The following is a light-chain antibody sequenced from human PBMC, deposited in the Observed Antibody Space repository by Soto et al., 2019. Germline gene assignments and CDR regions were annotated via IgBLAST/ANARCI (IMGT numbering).Light chain of an antibody. CDR3: QQYNTYWT. Sequence: DIQMTQFPSALSASVGDRVTITCRASQNVNNWLAWYQHKPGKAPQLLIYDASVLETGVPSRFSGSGSGTEFTLAISGLQADAFATYYCQQYNTYWTFGPGPKVEVK. CDR1: QNVNNW. CDR2: DAS. V-gene: IGKV1-5*01. J-gene: IGKJ1*01.